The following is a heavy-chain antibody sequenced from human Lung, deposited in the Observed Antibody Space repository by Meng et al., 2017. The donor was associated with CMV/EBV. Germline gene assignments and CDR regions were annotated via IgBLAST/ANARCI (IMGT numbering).Heavy chain of an antibody. V-gene: IGHV1-2*02. Sequence: SVXVSSXASGYTFIGYYVHWVRQAPGQGLEWMGWIDPKSGDTISAQKFQGRVTMTRDTSITTAYMELSSLRSDDTAVYFCAREQAGDYGSGQDALDIWGQGXMVTVSS. D-gene: IGHD3-10*01. CDR1: GYTFIGYY. CDR2: IDPKSGDT. CDR3: AREQAGDYGSGQDALDI. J-gene: IGHJ3*02.